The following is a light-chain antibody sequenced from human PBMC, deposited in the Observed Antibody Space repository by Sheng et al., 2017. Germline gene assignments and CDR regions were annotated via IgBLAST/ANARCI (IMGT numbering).Light chain of an antibody. CDR3: MQATT. V-gene: IGKV2-28*01. Sequence: DIVMTQSPLSLPVTPGEPASISCRSSQSLLHSNGYNYLDSYLQKPGQSPQLLIYLGSNRASGVPDRFSGSGSGTDFTLKISRVEAEDVGVYYCMQATTFGQGTKVEIK. CDR1: QSLLHSNGYNY. J-gene: IGKJ1*01. CDR2: LGS.